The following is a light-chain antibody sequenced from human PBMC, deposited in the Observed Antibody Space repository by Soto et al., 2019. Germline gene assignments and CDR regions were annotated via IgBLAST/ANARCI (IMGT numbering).Light chain of an antibody. J-gene: IGLJ1*01. Sequence: QSVLTQPPSASGTPGQRVTISCSGSSSNIGSNTVNWYQQLPGTAPKLLIYNDNQRPSGVPDRFSGSKSGTSASLAISGLQSGDEADYACAAWDGSLNGYVFGTGTKVTVL. V-gene: IGLV1-44*01. CDR3: AAWDGSLNGYV. CDR2: NDN. CDR1: SSNIGSNT.